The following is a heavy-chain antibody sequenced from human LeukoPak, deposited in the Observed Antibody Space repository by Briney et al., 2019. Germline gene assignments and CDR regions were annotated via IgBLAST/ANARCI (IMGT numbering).Heavy chain of an antibody. CDR3: ASGPGGLTIVEFKGPFDY. J-gene: IGHJ4*02. Sequence: SETLSLTCTVPGGSISSYYWSWIRQPPGKGLEWIGYIYYRGSTNYNPSLKSRVTISVDTSKNQFSLKLSSVTAADTAVYCCASGPGGLTIVEFKGPFDYWGQGTLVTVSS. CDR1: GGSISSYY. D-gene: IGHD3-16*02. V-gene: IGHV4-59*12. CDR2: IYYRGST.